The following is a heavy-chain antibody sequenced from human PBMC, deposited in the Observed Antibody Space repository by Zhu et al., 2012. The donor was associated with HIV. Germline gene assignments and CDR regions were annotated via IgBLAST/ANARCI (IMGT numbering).Heavy chain of an antibody. Sequence: QVQLQESGPGLVKPSETLSLTCTVSGGSISSHYWSWIRQPPGKGLEWIAYIYYSGSTNYNPSLKSRVTISVDTSKNQFSLKLSSVTAADTAVYYCARLGGXSEPSYYASGSYSDNWFDPWGQGTLVTVSS. V-gene: IGHV4-59*11. J-gene: IGHJ5*02. CDR3: ARLGGXSEPSYYASGSYSDNWFDP. D-gene: IGHD3-10*01. CDR1: GGSISSHY. CDR2: IYYSGST.